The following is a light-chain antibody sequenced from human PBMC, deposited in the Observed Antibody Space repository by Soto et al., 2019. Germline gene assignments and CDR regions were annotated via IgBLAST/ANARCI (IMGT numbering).Light chain of an antibody. CDR2: KAY. CDR3: QKYNSYSRT. V-gene: IGKV1-5*03. Sequence: DIQMTQSPSTLSGSVGDRVIITCRASQTISSWLAWYQQKQGKAHKLLIYKAYSLESGVQSRFSGSGSGTEFTLTIRSLQPDDFATYYCQKYNSYSRTVGHGNQVDI. CDR1: QTISSW. J-gene: IGKJ1*01.